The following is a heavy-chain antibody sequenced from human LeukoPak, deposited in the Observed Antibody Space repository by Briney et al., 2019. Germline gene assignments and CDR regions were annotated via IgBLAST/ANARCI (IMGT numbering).Heavy chain of an antibody. CDR2: IYCSGST. Sequence: SETLSLTCTVSGGSISSGGYFWTWIRQHPGKGLEWIGYIYCSGSTYYNPSLKSRVTISVDTSKNQFSLNLSSVTAADTAVYYCARAPYSSSSVDYWGQGTLVTVSS. V-gene: IGHV4-31*03. CDR3: ARAPYSSSSVDY. D-gene: IGHD6-6*01. CDR1: GGSISSGGYF. J-gene: IGHJ4*02.